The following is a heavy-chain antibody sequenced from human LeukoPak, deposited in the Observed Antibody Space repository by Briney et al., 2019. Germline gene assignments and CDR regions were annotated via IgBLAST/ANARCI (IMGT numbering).Heavy chain of an antibody. D-gene: IGHD2-8*01. CDR1: GGSISSYY. CDR2: IYYSGST. V-gene: IGHV4-59*08. CDR3: ARQDIVLMVFAGDSFDP. Sequence: SETLSLTCTVPGGSISSYYWSWIRQPPGKGLEWIGYIYYSGSTYYNPSLKSRVTISVDTSKNQFSLKLSSVTAADTAVYYCARQDIVLMVFAGDSFDPWGQGTLVTVSS. J-gene: IGHJ5*02.